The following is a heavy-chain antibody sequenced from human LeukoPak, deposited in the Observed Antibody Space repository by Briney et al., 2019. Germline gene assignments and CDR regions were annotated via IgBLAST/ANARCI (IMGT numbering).Heavy chain of an antibody. CDR3: ARGSRYGSGSYYNTYKPNWLDP. CDR2: INHSGST. Sequence: SETLSLTCAVYGGSFSGYYWSWIRQPPGKGLEWIGEINHSGSTNYNPSLKSRVTISVDTSKNQFSLKLSSVTAADTAVYYCARGSRYGSGSYYNTYKPNWLDPWGQGTLVTVSS. V-gene: IGHV4-34*01. CDR1: GGSFSGYY. J-gene: IGHJ5*02. D-gene: IGHD3-10*01.